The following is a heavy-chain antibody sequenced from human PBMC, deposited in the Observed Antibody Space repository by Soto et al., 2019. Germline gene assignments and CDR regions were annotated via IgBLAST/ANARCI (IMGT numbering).Heavy chain of an antibody. CDR2: IDPSDSYT. V-gene: IGHV5-10-1*01. J-gene: IGHJ3*02. D-gene: IGHD7-27*01. CDR3: ARRAHSPPLNWEFDAFDI. CDR1: GYSFTSYW. Sequence: GESLKISCKGSGYSFTSYWISWVRQMPGKGLEWMGRIDPSDSYTNYSPSFQGHVTISADKSISTAYLQWSSLKASDTAMYYCARRAHSPPLNWEFDAFDIWGQGTMVTVSS.